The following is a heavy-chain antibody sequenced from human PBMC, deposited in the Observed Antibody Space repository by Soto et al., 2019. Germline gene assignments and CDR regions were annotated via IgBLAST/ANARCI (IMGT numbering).Heavy chain of an antibody. CDR1: GFTFSSYA. CDR2: ISGSGGST. J-gene: IGHJ6*02. D-gene: IGHD1-1*01. V-gene: IGHV3-23*01. CDR3: AKGGLRPGYYYYYYGMDV. Sequence: TGGSLRLSCAASGFTFSSYAMSWVRQAPGKGLEWVSAISGSGGSTYYADSVKGRFTISRDNSKNTLYLQMNSLRAEDTAVYYCAKGGLRPGYYYYYYGMDVWGQGTTVTVSS.